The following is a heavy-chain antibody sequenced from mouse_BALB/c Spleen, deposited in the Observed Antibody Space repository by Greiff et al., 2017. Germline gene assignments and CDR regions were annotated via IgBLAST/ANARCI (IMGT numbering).Heavy chain of an antibody. D-gene: IGHD2-4*01. V-gene: IGHV1-54*01. CDR1: GYAFTNYL. Sequence: QVQLQQSGAELVRPGTSVKVSCKASGYAFTNYLIEWVKQRPGQGLEWIGVINPGSGGTNYNEKFKGKATLTADKSSSTAYMQLSSLTSDDSAVYFCASYYEIPYYAMDYWGQGTSVTVSA. CDR2: INPGSGGT. J-gene: IGHJ4*01. CDR3: ASYYEIPYYAMDY.